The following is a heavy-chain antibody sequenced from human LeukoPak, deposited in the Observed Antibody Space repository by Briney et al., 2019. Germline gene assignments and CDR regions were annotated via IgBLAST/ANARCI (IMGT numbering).Heavy chain of an antibody. D-gene: IGHD1-1*01. Sequence: GGSLRLSCAASGFTFSSYEMNWVRQAPGKGLEWVSYISSSGSTIYYADSVKGRFTISRDNAKNSLYLQMNSLSAEDTAVYYCASAWNDEFHFDYWGQGTLVTVSS. V-gene: IGHV3-48*03. J-gene: IGHJ4*02. CDR2: ISSSGSTI. CDR1: GFTFSSYE. CDR3: ASAWNDEFHFDY.